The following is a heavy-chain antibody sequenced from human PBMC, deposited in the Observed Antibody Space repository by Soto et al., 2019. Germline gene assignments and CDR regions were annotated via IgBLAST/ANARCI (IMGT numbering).Heavy chain of an antibody. CDR2: ISGGGHTT. CDR1: GFNFKNYA. D-gene: IGHD2-15*01. CDR3: AKGGFCSGGSCYPGFEY. Sequence: GRSNRHRYVASGFNFKNYAMSWVRQDTGKGLEWVSVISGGGHTTYYADSARGRFTISRDNSKNTLYLRMNSLRAEDTAIYYCAKGGFCSGGSCYPGFEYWGQGTLVTVSS. J-gene: IGHJ4*02. V-gene: IGHV3-23*01.